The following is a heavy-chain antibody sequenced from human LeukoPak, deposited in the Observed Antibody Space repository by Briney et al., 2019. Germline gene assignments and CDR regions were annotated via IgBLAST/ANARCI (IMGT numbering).Heavy chain of an antibody. V-gene: IGHV3-23*01. CDR1: GFTFSSYA. Sequence: GGSLRLPCAASGFTFSSYAMSWVRHAPGKGLEWVSAISGSGGSTYYADSVKGRFTISRDNSKNTLYLQMNSLRAEDTAVYYCATLPIVGARGVDYWGQGTLVTVSS. CDR3: ATLPIVGARGVDY. CDR2: ISGSGGST. D-gene: IGHD1-26*01. J-gene: IGHJ4*02.